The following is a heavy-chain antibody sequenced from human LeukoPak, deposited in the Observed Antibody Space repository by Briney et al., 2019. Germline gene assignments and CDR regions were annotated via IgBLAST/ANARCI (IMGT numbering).Heavy chain of an antibody. Sequence: PGRSLRLSCAASGFTFSSYWMHWVRQAQGKGLVWVSRINSDGSSTTYADSVKGRFTISRDNAKNTLYLQMNSLRAEDTAVYYCARVGPYDSSGYFYPNRYADYWGQGTLVTVSS. CDR2: INSDGSST. D-gene: IGHD3-22*01. CDR3: ARVGPYDSSGYFYPNRYADY. V-gene: IGHV3-74*01. J-gene: IGHJ4*02. CDR1: GFTFSSYW.